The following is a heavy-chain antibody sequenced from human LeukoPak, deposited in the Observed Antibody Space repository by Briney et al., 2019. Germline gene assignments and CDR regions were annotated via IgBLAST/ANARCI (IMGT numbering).Heavy chain of an antibody. Sequence: ASVKVSCKASGYRFTGYYIHWVRQAPGQGLEWMGWINPHSGGTKFAQKFQGRVTMTRDTSISTAYMEVSRLRSDDAAVYYCAREYYDILTGSLDYWGQGTLVIVSS. D-gene: IGHD3-9*01. CDR2: INPHSGGT. V-gene: IGHV1-2*02. CDR1: GYRFTGYY. J-gene: IGHJ4*02. CDR3: AREYYDILTGSLDY.